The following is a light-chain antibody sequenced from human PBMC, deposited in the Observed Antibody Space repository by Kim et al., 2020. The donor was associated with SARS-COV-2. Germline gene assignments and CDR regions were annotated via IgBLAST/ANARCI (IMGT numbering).Light chain of an antibody. CDR3: NSRDSSGIHVL. V-gene: IGLV3-19*01. J-gene: IGLJ2*01. Sequence: SSELTQDPAVYVALGQTVRITCQGDSLRSYYASWYQQKPGQAPVLVIYGKNNRPSGIPDRFSGSSSGNTASLTITGAQAEDEADYYCNSRDSSGIHVLFG. CDR2: GKN. CDR1: SLRSYY.